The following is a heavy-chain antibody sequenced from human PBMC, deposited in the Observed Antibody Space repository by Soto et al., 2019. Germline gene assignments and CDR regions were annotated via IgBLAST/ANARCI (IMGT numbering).Heavy chain of an antibody. V-gene: IGHV4-31*03. D-gene: IGHD4-4*01. CDR3: ARDQRLNQTTHVIYYYYYGMDV. J-gene: IGHJ6*02. CDR2: IYYSGST. Sequence: TLSLTCTVSGGSISSGGYYWSWIRQHPGKGLEWIGYIYYSGSTYYNPSLKSRVTISVDTSKNQFSLKLSSVTAADTAVYYCARDQRLNQTTHVIYYYYYGMDVWGQGTTVTVSS. CDR1: GGSISSGGYY.